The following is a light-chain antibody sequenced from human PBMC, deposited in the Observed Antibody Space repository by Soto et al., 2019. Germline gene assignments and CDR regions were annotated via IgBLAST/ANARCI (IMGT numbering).Light chain of an antibody. Sequence: DIQMTQSPASLSASVGDRVTITCRASEDISDFLNWFQQKPGQAPKLLIYDASNLETGVPSRFSGGGSGTDFTLTSSSLQPEDVATYYCQQYDRRRTFGQGTKVEI. V-gene: IGKV1-33*01. CDR2: DAS. J-gene: IGKJ1*01. CDR3: QQYDRRRT. CDR1: EDISDF.